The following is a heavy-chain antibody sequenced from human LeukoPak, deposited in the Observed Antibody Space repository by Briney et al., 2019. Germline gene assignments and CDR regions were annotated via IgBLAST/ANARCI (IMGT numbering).Heavy chain of an antibody. J-gene: IGHJ4*02. CDR3: TKRVKYGGTWDHFAD. V-gene: IGHV3-23*01. D-gene: IGHD1-26*01. CDR1: GLTFDNYR. Sequence: GGSLRLSCAAPGLTFDNYRMSWVRQAPGKGLEWVSTVNADGGNTYYADSVKGRFTISRDNSKSTLILQMNSLRVEDTALYYCTKRVKYGGTWDHFADWGQGTLVTVSS. CDR2: VNADGGNT.